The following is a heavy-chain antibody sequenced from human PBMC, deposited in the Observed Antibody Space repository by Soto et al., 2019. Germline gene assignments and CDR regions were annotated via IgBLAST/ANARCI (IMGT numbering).Heavy chain of an antibody. V-gene: IGHV3-7*03. J-gene: IGHJ5*02. CDR2: IKEDGSEK. Sequence: GGALRLSCADSGFILRNYWMSWVRQAPGMGLQWVASIKEDGSEKYYVDPVKGRFTISRENAKNSLYLQMNSLRAEDTAVYYCARYRSLEPWGQGILV. CDR1: GFILRNYW. D-gene: IGHD3-16*02. CDR3: ARYRSLEP.